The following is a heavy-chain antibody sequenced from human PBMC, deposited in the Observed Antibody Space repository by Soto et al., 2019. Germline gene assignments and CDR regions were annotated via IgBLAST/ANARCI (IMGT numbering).Heavy chain of an antibody. CDR1: GLTFSSYW. CDR2: INSDGSST. V-gene: IGHV3-74*01. Sequence: GGSLRLSCAASGLTFSSYWMHWVRQAPGKGLVWVSRINSDGSSTSYADSVKGRFTISRDNAKNTLYLKMNSLRAEDTAVYYCERGATMVLGVIRYYYGMDVWGQWTTVIVS. D-gene: IGHD3-10*01. J-gene: IGHJ6*01. CDR3: ERGATMVLGVIRYYYGMDV.